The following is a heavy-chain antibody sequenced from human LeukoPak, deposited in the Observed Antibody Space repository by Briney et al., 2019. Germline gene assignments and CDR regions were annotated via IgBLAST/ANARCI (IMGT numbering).Heavy chain of an antibody. D-gene: IGHD6-13*01. CDR3: TRSWQQFTFDY. J-gene: IGHJ4*02. V-gene: IGHV3-73*01. CDR2: IRSKANSYAT. Sequence: GGSLRLSCAASGFTFSGSAMHWVRQASGKGLEWVGRIRSKANSYATAYAASVKGRFTISRDDSKNTAYLQMNSLKTEGTAVYYCTRSWQQFTFDYWGQGTLVTVSS. CDR1: GFTFSGSA.